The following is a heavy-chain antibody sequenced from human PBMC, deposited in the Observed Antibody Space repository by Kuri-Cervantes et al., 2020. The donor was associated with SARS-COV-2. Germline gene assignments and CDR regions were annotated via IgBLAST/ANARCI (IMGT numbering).Heavy chain of an antibody. CDR2: TYFRSKWYN. CDR1: GDSVSSNSAA. V-gene: IGHV6-1*01. D-gene: IGHD3-10*01. CDR3: ARGKTMVRGENYYYMDV. J-gene: IGHJ6*03. Sequence: LRLSGAISGDSVSSNSAAWNWIRQSPSRGLEWLGRTYFRSKWYNDYAVSVKSRITINPDTSKKQFSLQLNSVTPEDTAVYYCARGKTMVRGENYYYMDVWGKGTTVTVSS.